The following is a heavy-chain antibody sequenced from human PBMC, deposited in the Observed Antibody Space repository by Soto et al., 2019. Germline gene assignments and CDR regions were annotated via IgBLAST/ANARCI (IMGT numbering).Heavy chain of an antibody. Sequence: GGSLRLSCAASGFTFSSYSMNWVRQAPGKGLEWVSYISSSSSTIYYADSVKGRFTISRDNAKNSLYLQMNSLRAEDTAVYYCARDNTLLMNPDLTHFDYWGQGTLVTVSS. CDR3: ARDNTLLMNPDLTHFDY. CDR1: GFTFSSYS. D-gene: IGHD3-16*01. V-gene: IGHV3-48*01. CDR2: ISSSSSTI. J-gene: IGHJ4*02.